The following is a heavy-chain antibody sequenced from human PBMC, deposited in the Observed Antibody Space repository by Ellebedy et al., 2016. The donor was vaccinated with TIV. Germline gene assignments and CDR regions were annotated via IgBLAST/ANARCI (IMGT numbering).Heavy chain of an antibody. CDR3: AKDRAPYRLFDY. CDR2: ISGSGGST. J-gene: IGHJ4*02. Sequence: GGSLRLXXAASGFTFSSYAMSWVRQAPGKGLEWVSGISGSGGSTFYADSVKGRFSISRDTSKNTLYLQMNSMRAEDTAVYYCAKDRAPYRLFDYWGQGTLVTVSS. D-gene: IGHD3-16*02. CDR1: GFTFSSYA. V-gene: IGHV3-23*01.